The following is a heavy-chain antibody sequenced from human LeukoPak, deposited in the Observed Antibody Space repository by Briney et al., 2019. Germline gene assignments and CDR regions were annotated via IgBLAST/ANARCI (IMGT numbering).Heavy chain of an antibody. V-gene: IGHV1-8*01. D-gene: IGHD3-10*01. Sequence: GASVKVSCKASGYTFTSYDINWVRQAIGQGLEWMGWMNPNSGNTGYAQKFQGRVTMTRNTSISTAYMELSSLRSEDTAVYYCARVRGRRFGEFSGYDYWGQGTLVTVSS. J-gene: IGHJ4*02. CDR3: ARVRGRRFGEFSGYDY. CDR1: GYTFTSYD. CDR2: MNPNSGNT.